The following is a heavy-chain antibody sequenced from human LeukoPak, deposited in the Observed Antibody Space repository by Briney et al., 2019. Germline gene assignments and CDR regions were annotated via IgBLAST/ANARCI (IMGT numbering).Heavy chain of an antibody. CDR3: ATSSYGDYGGY. V-gene: IGHV3-30-3*01. Sequence: GGSLRLSCAASGFTFSSYAMHWVRQVPGKGLEWVAVISYDGSNKYYADSVKGRFTISRDNSKNTLYLQMNSLRAEDTAVYYCATSSYGDYGGYWGQGTLVTVSS. D-gene: IGHD4-17*01. CDR1: GFTFSSYA. CDR2: ISYDGSNK. J-gene: IGHJ4*02.